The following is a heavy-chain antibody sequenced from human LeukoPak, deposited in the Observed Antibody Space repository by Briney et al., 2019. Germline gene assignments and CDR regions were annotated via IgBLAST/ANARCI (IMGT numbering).Heavy chain of an antibody. Sequence: SETLSLTCIVSGGSISIGGFYWTWIRQPPGKGLEWIGYVYHTGSTYYNPSLKSRVTISVDRSKNQFSLKLNSVTAADTAVYYCARLSRRSSRGEGIGYWGQGTLVTVSS. CDR3: ARLSRRSSRGEGIGY. J-gene: IGHJ4*02. D-gene: IGHD6-6*01. CDR1: GGSISIGGFY. CDR2: VYHTGST. V-gene: IGHV4-30-2*01.